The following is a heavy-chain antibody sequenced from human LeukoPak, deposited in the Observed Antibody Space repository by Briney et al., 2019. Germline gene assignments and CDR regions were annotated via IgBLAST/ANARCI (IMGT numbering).Heavy chain of an antibody. CDR2: IYYSGST. CDR1: GGSMRSYY. CDR3: ARAPNGFGAFDI. J-gene: IGHJ3*02. D-gene: IGHD2-8*01. V-gene: IGHV4-59*01. Sequence: SETLSLTCTVSGGSMRSYYWVWIRQPPGKGLEWIGYIYYSGSTDCNPSLKSRVTISVDTSKNQFSLKMSSVTAADTAVYYCARAPNGFGAFDIWGPGTMVSVSS.